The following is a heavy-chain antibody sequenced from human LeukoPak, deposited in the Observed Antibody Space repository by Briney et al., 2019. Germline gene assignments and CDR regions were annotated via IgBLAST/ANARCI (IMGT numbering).Heavy chain of an antibody. V-gene: IGHV4-59*11. CDR3: ASFSSSMDYFDY. CDR2: IYYSGST. CDR1: GGSISSHC. Sequence: PSETLSLTCTVSGGSISSHCWSWIRQPPGKGLEWIGYIYYSGSTNYNPSLKSRVTISVDTSKNQFSLKLSSVTAADTAVYYCASFSSSMDYFDYWGQGTLVTVSS. J-gene: IGHJ4*02. D-gene: IGHD6-6*01.